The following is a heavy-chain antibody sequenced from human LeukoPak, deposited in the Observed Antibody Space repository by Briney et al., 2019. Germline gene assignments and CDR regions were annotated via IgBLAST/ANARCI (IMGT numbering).Heavy chain of an antibody. CDR1: GFPFSSYG. D-gene: IGHD5-12*01. CDR3: ARDRYSGYVIYYYYGMDV. Sequence: PGGSLRLSCVASGFPFSSYGMHWVRQAPGKGLEWVAVISYDGSNKYYADSVKGRFTISRDNSKNTLYLQMNSLRAEDTAVYYCARDRYSGYVIYYYYGMDVWGRGTTVTVSS. CDR2: ISYDGSNK. V-gene: IGHV3-30*19. J-gene: IGHJ6*02.